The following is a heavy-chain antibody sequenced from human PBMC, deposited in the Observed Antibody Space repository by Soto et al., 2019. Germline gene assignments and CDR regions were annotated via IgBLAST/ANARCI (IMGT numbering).Heavy chain of an antibody. CDR1: GGSISTNW. V-gene: IGHV4-4*02. D-gene: IGHD6-19*01. Sequence: QVQLQESGPGPMKPSGTLSLTCAVPGGSISTNWWSWVRQPPGKGLEWIGEIYHSGSTNYNPSLKNRVTMSVDKSQNHLSLNLNSVTAADTAVYYCARHIAVSGTRGFDFWGQGTLVTVSS. CDR2: IYHSGST. CDR3: ARHIAVSGTRGFDF. J-gene: IGHJ4*02.